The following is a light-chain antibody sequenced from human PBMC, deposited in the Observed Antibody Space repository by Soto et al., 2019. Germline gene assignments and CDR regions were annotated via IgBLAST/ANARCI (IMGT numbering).Light chain of an antibody. CDR3: QQYSSSSMYT. CDR2: GAS. J-gene: IGKJ2*01. V-gene: IGKV3-20*01. CDR1: QSVSSSN. Sequence: EIVLTQSPGTLSLSPGERATLSCRASQSVSSSNLAWYQQKADQAPRLLIYGASSSATGIPNMFSGSGSATDFTLTISRLEPEDFAVYYCQQYSSSSMYTFGQGTKLEIK.